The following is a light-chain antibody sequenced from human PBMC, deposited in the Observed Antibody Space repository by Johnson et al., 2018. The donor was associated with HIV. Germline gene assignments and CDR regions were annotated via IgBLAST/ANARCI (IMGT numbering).Light chain of an antibody. CDR2: QNT. J-gene: IGLJ1*01. CDR1: SSNIGRNY. CDR3: GTWDSSLSGYV. Sequence: QSVLTQPPSVSAAPGQMVTISCSGSSSNIGRNYVSWYQQLPGTAPKLLIYQNTWRPSWIPDRFSGSTSGASATLAITGLQTGDEADYYCGTWDSSLSGYVFGTGTKVTVL. V-gene: IGLV1-51*02.